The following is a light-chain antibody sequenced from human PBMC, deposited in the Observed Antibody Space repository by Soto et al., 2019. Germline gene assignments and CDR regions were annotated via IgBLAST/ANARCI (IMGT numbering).Light chain of an antibody. Sequence: ESVLTQSPGTLSLSPGERATLSCRASQSVSSNYLAWYQQKRGQAPRLLIYGASSRATGIPARFSGSGSGTEFTLTIGSLQSDDFAVYYCQQYNNWPRTFGQGTKVDIK. CDR1: QSVSSN. CDR3: QQYNNWPRT. V-gene: IGKV3-15*01. J-gene: IGKJ2*01. CDR2: GAS.